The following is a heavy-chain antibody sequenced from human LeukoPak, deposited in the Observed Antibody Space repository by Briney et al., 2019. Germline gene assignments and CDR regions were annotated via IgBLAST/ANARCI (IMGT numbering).Heavy chain of an antibody. V-gene: IGHV1-2*04. CDR2: INPNSGGT. Sequence: GASVKVSCKASGYTFTGYYMHWVRQAPGQGLEWMGWINPNSGGTNYAQKFQGWVTMTRDTSISTAYMELSRLRSDDTAVYYCARPMRGWELHPFDIWGQGTMVTVSS. CDR1: GYTFTGYY. J-gene: IGHJ3*02. CDR3: ARPMRGWELHPFDI. D-gene: IGHD1-26*01.